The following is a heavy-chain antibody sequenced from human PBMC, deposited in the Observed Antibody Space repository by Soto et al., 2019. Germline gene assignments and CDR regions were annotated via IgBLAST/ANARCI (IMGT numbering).Heavy chain of an antibody. Sequence: QVQLVQSGAEVKKPGASVKVSCKASGYTFTSYGISWVRQAPGQGLEWMGWISAYNGNTNYAQKLQGRVTMTTDTSTSTAYIELRSLRSDDTAVYYCARGSITMIEWEGHWFDPWGQGTLVTVSS. V-gene: IGHV1-18*01. CDR2: ISAYNGNT. CDR3: ARGSITMIEWEGHWFDP. D-gene: IGHD3-22*01. CDR1: GYTFTSYG. J-gene: IGHJ5*02.